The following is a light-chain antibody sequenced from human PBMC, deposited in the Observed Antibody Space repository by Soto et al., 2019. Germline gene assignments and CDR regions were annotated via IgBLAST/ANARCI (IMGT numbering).Light chain of an antibody. CDR3: SSYAGSNNLL. CDR2: AVT. CDR1: SSDVGAYNF. V-gene: IGLV2-8*01. Sequence: QSALTQPPSASGSPGQSVTISCTGTSSDVGAYNFVSWYQQHPGKAPKLMIYAVTERPSGVPDRFSGSKSGNTASLTVSGLQVDDEADYYCSSYAGSNNLLFGGGTKLTVL. J-gene: IGLJ2*01.